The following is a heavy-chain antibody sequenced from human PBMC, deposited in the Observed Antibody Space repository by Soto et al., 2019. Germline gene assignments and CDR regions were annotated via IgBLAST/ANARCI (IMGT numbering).Heavy chain of an antibody. CDR1: GFTFSTYG. Sequence: QVHLVESGGGVVRPGRSMRLACEASGFTFSTYGMQWVRQAPGKELQWVAVIWYDGTNAYYADSVKGRCTISRDNSKDTLYLEMNNLRTEDTAVYYCARVEAPLIHSDHYYYGMDVGGQGTTVTV. J-gene: IGHJ6*02. CDR3: ARVEAPLIHSDHYYYGMDV. D-gene: IGHD5-18*01. CDR2: IWYDGTNA. V-gene: IGHV3-33*01.